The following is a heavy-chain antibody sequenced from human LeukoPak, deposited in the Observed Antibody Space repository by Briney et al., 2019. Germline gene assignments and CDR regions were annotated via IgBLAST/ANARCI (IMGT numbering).Heavy chain of an antibody. CDR1: GFTFSSYA. Sequence: GGSLRLSCAASGFTFSSYAMSWVRQAPGEGLEWVSAISGSGGSTYYADSVKGRFTISRDNSKNTLYLPMNSLRAEDTAVYYCAKDMTMIVVVTLFDYWGQGTLVTVSS. CDR3: AKDMTMIVVVTLFDY. V-gene: IGHV3-23*01. D-gene: IGHD3-22*01. J-gene: IGHJ4*02. CDR2: ISGSGGST.